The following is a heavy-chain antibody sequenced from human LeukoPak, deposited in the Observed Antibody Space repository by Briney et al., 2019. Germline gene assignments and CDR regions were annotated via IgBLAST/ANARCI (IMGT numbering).Heavy chain of an antibody. CDR3: ARSGVGSSWYYAFDI. Sequence: PGGSLRLSCAASGFTFSSYSMNWVRQTPGKGLQWVSSISSSGSYIYYADSMKGRFTISRDNAKNSLYLQMNSLRAEDTAVYYCARSGVGSSWYYAFDIWGQGTMVTVSS. V-gene: IGHV3-21*01. CDR2: ISSSGSYI. D-gene: IGHD6-13*01. CDR1: GFTFSSYS. J-gene: IGHJ3*02.